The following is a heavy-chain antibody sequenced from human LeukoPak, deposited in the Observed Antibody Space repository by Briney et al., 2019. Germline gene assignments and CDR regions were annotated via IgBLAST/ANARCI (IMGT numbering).Heavy chain of an antibody. D-gene: IGHD3-10*01. J-gene: IGHJ6*02. CDR3: ARWTEYGSGIYHGMDV. CDR2: IYPGDSDT. CDR1: GYSFTSYW. Sequence: GESLKISCKGSGYSFTSYWIGWVRQMPGKGLELMGIIYPGDSDTRYSPSFQGQVTISVDKSISTAYLQWSSLKASDTAMYYCARWTEYGSGIYHGMDVWGQGTTVTVSS. V-gene: IGHV5-51*01.